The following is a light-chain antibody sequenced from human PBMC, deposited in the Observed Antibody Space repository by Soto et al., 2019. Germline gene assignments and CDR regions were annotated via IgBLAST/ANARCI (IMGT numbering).Light chain of an antibody. V-gene: IGKV3-20*01. CDR3: QQYSSSPLT. Sequence: EIVVTQSPGTLSLSPGEGATLSCRASQSVSSNYLAWYQHKPGQAPRLLIYGASNRATGIPDRFSGSGSGTEFTLTISRLEPEDFAVYYCQQYSSSPLTFGGGTKVEIK. J-gene: IGKJ4*01. CDR1: QSVSSNY. CDR2: GAS.